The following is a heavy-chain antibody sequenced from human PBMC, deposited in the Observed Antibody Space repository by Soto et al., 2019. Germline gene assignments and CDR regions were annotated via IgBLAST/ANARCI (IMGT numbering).Heavy chain of an antibody. V-gene: IGHV1-18*01. Sequence: QVQLVQSGAEVKKPGASVKVSCKASGYTFTSYGISWVRQAPGQGLEWMGWISAYNDNTNYAQNFQGRVTMTTDTSSRTDSMELRILRSDDTAVYYCARDHTAWLVHCDYWGQGTLVAVAS. D-gene: IGHD6-19*01. CDR2: ISAYNDNT. J-gene: IGHJ4*02. CDR3: ARDHTAWLVHCDY. CDR1: GYTFTSYG.